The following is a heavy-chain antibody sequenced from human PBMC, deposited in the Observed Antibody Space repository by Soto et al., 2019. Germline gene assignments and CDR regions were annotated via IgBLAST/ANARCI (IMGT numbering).Heavy chain of an antibody. CDR2: VYYSGGA. D-gene: IGHD3-10*01. V-gene: IGHV4-59*01. Sequence: SSETLSLTCNVSCGSIRSYYWNWIRQPPGKTLEWIGDVYYSGGANYNPSLKSRVTISVDMSRNQFSLKLNSVTAADTAVYYCARGSMVRGPTPFDYWGQGTLVTVSS. J-gene: IGHJ4*02. CDR3: ARGSMVRGPTPFDY. CDR1: CGSIRSYY.